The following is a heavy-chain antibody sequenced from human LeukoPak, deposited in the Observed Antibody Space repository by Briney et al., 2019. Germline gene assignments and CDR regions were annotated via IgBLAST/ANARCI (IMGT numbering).Heavy chain of an antibody. CDR3: AREGIAAAGDLDY. D-gene: IGHD6-13*01. V-gene: IGHV1-46*01. Sequence: ASVKVSCKASGYTFTSYYMHWVRQAPGQGLEWMGIINPSGGSTSYAQKFQGRVTMTRDTSTSTVYMELSRLRSDDTAVYYCAREGIAAAGDLDYWGQGTLVTVSS. CDR2: INPSGGST. J-gene: IGHJ4*02. CDR1: GYTFTSYY.